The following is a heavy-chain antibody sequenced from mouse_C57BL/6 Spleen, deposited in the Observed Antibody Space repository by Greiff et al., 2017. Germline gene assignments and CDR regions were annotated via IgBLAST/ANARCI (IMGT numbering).Heavy chain of an antibody. V-gene: IGHV1-42*01. CDR3: ARKGIVATGGYFDV. Sequence: VQLKESGPELVKPGASVKISCKASGYSFTGYYMNWVKQSPEKSLEWIGEINPSTGGTTYNQKFKAKATLTVDKSSSTAYMQLKSLTSEDSAVYYCARKGIVATGGYFDVWGTGTTVTVSS. D-gene: IGHD1-1*01. CDR1: GYSFTGYY. CDR2: INPSTGGT. J-gene: IGHJ1*03.